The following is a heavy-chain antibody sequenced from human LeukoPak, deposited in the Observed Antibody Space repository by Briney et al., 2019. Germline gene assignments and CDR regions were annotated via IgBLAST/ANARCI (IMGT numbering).Heavy chain of an antibody. CDR3: ARVPAGVAAAIDY. J-gene: IGHJ4*02. Sequence: ASVKVSCKASGYTFTGYYIHWVRQAPGQGLEWMGWMNPNSGNTGYAQKFQGRVTMTRNTSISTAYMELSSLRSEDTAVYYCARVPAGVAAAIDYWGQGTLVTVSS. CDR2: MNPNSGNT. D-gene: IGHD2-15*01. CDR1: GYTFTGYY. V-gene: IGHV1-8*02.